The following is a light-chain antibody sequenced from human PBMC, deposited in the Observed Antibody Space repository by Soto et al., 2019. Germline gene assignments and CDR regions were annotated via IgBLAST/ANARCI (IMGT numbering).Light chain of an antibody. Sequence: IVMTQSPATLSVSPGEGVTLSCRASENVGTNLAWYQQKPGQAPRLLIYGSSTRATGIPATFSGSGSGTEFTLTFSSLQSEESAIYYCQQYNNWGLSFGGGTKVDIK. CDR3: QQYNNWGLS. CDR2: GSS. V-gene: IGKV3D-15*01. CDR1: ENVGTN. J-gene: IGKJ4*01.